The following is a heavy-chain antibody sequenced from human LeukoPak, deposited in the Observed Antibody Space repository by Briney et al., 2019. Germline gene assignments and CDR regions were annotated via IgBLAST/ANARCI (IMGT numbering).Heavy chain of an antibody. Sequence: SQTLSLTCAVSGGSISSGGYSWSWIRQPPGKGLEWIGYIYHSGSTYYNPSLKSRVTISVDRSRNQFSLKLSSVTAADTAVYYCARGSYGSGSYYYYGMDVWGKGTTVTVSS. CDR3: ARGSYGSGSYYYYGMDV. CDR2: IYHSGST. J-gene: IGHJ6*04. CDR1: GGSISSGGYS. D-gene: IGHD3-10*01. V-gene: IGHV4-30-2*01.